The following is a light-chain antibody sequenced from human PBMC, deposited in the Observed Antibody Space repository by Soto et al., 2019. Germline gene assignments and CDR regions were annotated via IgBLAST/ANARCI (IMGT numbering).Light chain of an antibody. J-gene: IGKJ1*01. V-gene: IGKV3-15*01. Sequence: EIVLTQSPGTLSLSPGERATPSCRASQSVTNNYLAWYQHKSGQAPRLLIYDASTRATGIPARFSGSGSGTDFTLTISGLQSEDFAVYYCQQYNNWPQTFGQGTKVDIK. CDR2: DAS. CDR3: QQYNNWPQT. CDR1: QSVTNN.